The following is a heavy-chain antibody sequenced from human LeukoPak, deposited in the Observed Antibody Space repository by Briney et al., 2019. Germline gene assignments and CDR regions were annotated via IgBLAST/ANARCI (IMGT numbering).Heavy chain of an antibody. V-gene: IGHV3-30*14. Sequence: GGSLRLSCAASGFTFSSYAMHWVRQAPGKGLEWVAVISYDGSNKYYADSVKGRFTISRDNSKNTLYLQMNSLRAEDTAVYYCARGEPGPYRLFDYWGQGTLVPVSS. CDR2: ISYDGSNK. D-gene: IGHD3-16*02. CDR1: GFTFSSYA. CDR3: ARGEPGPYRLFDY. J-gene: IGHJ4*02.